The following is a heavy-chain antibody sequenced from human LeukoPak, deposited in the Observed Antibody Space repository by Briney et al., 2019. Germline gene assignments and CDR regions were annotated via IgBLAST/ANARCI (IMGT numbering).Heavy chain of an antibody. Sequence: GGSLRLSCAASGFTFSTYSMNWVRQAPGKGLEWVSSISSSSTYIYYADSVKGRFTISRDNSKNTLYLQMNSLRAEDTAVYYCAKDSNYDILTGRDTSNWFDPWGQGTLVTVSS. CDR3: AKDSNYDILTGRDTSNWFDP. CDR1: GFTFSTYS. J-gene: IGHJ5*02. CDR2: ISSSSTYI. D-gene: IGHD3-9*01. V-gene: IGHV3-21*01.